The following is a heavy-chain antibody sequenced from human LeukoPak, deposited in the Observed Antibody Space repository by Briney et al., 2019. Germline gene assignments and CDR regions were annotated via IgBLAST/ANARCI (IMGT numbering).Heavy chain of an antibody. CDR1: GYSFTNYW. CDR2: IYPGDADT. CDR3: ARHSGSGTYYYGMDV. V-gene: IGHV5-51*01. J-gene: IGHJ6*02. Sequence: GESLKISCKGSGYSFTNYWIGWVRQMPGKLLEWMWIIYPGDADTRYKPSFQGKVTISADKSISTAYLQWSSLTALDPAMYYCARHSGSGTYYYGMDVWGQGTTVTVSS. D-gene: IGHD3-10*01.